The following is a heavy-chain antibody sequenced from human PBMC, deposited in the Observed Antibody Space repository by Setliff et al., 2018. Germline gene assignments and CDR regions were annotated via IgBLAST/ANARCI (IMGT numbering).Heavy chain of an antibody. CDR2: ITAANGDT. Sequence: WASVKVSCKTSRYVFTTYTIHWVRQAPGQRLEWMGWITAANGDTKYSQKFQDRITTTRDTSASTVYMELSSLRSEDTAMYCCAKVSNWALDIWGQGTMVTVSS. CDR3: AKVSNWALDI. CDR1: RYVFTTYT. V-gene: IGHV1-3*01. J-gene: IGHJ3*02.